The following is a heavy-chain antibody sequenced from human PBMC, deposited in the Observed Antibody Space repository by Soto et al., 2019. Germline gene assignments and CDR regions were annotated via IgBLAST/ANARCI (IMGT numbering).Heavy chain of an antibody. CDR2: IIPIFGTA. CDR3: ARLSCSGGSCYGGEDGIDY. CDR1: GGTFSSYA. J-gene: IGHJ4*02. Sequence: QVQLVQSGAEVKKPGSSVKVSCKASGGTFSSYAISWVRQAPGQGLEWMGGIIPIFGTANYAQKVQGRVRITADESTSTAHMELSSLRSEDTAVYYCARLSCSGGSCYGGEDGIDYWGQGTLVTVSS. D-gene: IGHD2-15*01. V-gene: IGHV1-69*01.